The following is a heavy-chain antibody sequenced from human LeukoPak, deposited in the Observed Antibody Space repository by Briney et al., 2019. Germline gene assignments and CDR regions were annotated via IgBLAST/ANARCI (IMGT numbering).Heavy chain of an antibody. V-gene: IGHV1-8*01. CDR3: ARVVAVAGSYFDY. J-gene: IGHJ4*02. D-gene: IGHD6-19*01. CDR2: MNPNSGNT. CDR1: GYTFTSYD. Sequence: ASVKVSCKASGYTFTSYDINWVRQATGQGLEWMGWMNPNSGNTGYAQKFQGRVTMTRNTSISTAYMELNSLRAEDTAVYYCARVVAVAGSYFDYWGQGTLVTVSS.